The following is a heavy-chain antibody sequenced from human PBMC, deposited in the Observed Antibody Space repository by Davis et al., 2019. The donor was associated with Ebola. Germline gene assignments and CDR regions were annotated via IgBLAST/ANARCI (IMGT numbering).Heavy chain of an antibody. J-gene: IGHJ4*02. V-gene: IGHV3-74*01. CDR2: INSDGSST. CDR3: ARGAAHGYSSSGLGDY. D-gene: IGHD6-13*01. Sequence: HTGGSLRLSCAASGFTLSSYWMHWVPQAPGKGLVWVSRINSDGSSTSYADSVKGRFTISRDNAKNTLYLQMNSLKAEDTAVYYCARGAAHGYSSSGLGDYWGQGTLVTVSS. CDR1: GFTLSSYW.